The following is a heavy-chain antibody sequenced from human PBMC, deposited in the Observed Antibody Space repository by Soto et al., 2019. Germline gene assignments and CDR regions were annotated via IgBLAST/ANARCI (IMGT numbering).Heavy chain of an antibody. V-gene: IGHV3-74*01. CDR3: ASDIRFYSGDAFDI. CDR1: GFAFSSYG. D-gene: IGHD2-21*01. CDR2: IHSDGSGT. Sequence: EVQLVESGGGLVQPGESLRLSCAASGFAFSSYGMHWVRQAPGKGLVCVSRIHSDGSGTSYADSVKGRFTISRDNAKNTLYLQMNSLRADDTAVYYCASDIRFYSGDAFDIWGQGTMVTVSS. J-gene: IGHJ3*02.